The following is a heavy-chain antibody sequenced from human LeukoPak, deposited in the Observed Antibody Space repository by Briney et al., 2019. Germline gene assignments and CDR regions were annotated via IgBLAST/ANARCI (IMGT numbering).Heavy chain of an antibody. V-gene: IGHV3-30*04. CDR2: ISYDGSNK. CDR3: ARDQHGYRGNYYGMDV. Sequence: PGGSLRLSCAASGFTFSSYAMHWVRQAPGKGLEWVAVISYDGSNKYYADSVKGRFTISRDNSKNTLYLQMNSLRAEDTAVYYCARDQHGYRGNYYGMDVWGKGTTVTVSS. J-gene: IGHJ6*04. CDR1: GFTFSSYA. D-gene: IGHD5-24*01.